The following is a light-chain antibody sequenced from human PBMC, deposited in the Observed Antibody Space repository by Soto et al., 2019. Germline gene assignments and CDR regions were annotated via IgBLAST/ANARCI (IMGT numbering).Light chain of an antibody. CDR3: QQYGSSGT. J-gene: IGKJ1*01. CDR1: QNLRSS. Sequence: VMTQSPATLSVSPGERATLSCRASQNLRSSLAWYQQKPGQAPRLLIYGTSTRATGIPDRFSGSGSGTDFTLTISRLEPEDFAVYYCQQYGSSGTFGQGTKVDIK. V-gene: IGKV3-20*01. CDR2: GTS.